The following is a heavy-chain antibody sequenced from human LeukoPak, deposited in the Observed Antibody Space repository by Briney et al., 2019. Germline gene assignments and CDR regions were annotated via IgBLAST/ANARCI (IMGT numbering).Heavy chain of an antibody. CDR1: GFTFSRYG. J-gene: IGHJ6*02. D-gene: IGHD3-22*01. Sequence: PGGSLRLSCSASGFTFSRYGMHWVRQAPGKGLEYVSAIVSNGDSTYYADSVKGRFTISRDNAKNTLYLQMSSLRPDDTAVYYCVNPGRYYDSNSYYYGMDVWGQGTTVTVSS. CDR2: IVSNGDST. CDR3: VNPGRYYDSNSYYYGMDV. V-gene: IGHV3-64D*09.